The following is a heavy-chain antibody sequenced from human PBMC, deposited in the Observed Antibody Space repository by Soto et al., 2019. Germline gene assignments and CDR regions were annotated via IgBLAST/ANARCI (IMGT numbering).Heavy chain of an antibody. CDR1: GVTFSSYS. CDR2: ISSSSSYI. Sequence: GGSLRLSCGSSGVTFSSYSMNWVRQAPGKGLEWVSSISSSSSYIYYADSVKGRFTISRDNAKNSLYLQMNSLRAEDTAVYYCARAPEGPSYYGMDVWGQGTTVTVSS. J-gene: IGHJ6*02. CDR3: ARAPEGPSYYGMDV. V-gene: IGHV3-21*01.